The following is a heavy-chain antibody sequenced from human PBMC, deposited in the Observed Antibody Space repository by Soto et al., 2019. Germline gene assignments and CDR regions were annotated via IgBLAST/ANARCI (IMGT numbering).Heavy chain of an antibody. CDR2: IGESGTPT. Sequence: GGSLRLSCAASGFTFSSYAMKWVRQAPGKGLEWVSLIGESGTPTYYADSVKGRFTISRDNSGNTLFLEMYSLRAEDTAVYYCARVLDVVVTAIGMDVWGQGTTVTVSS. CDR3: ARVLDVVVTAIGMDV. V-gene: IGHV3-23*01. CDR1: GFTFSSYA. J-gene: IGHJ6*02. D-gene: IGHD2-21*02.